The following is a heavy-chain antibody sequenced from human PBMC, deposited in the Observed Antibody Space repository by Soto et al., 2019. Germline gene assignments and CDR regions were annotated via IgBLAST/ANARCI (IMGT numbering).Heavy chain of an antibody. CDR2: ISGSGGST. J-gene: IGHJ4*02. Sequence: GGSLRLSCAASGFTFSSYAMSWVRQAPGKGLEWVSAISGSGGSTYYADSVKGRFTISRDNSKNTLYLQMNSLRAEDTAVYYCANLGVLRYFDWLPGDYWGKGTLVTVSS. V-gene: IGHV3-23*01. CDR3: ANLGVLRYFDWLPGDY. D-gene: IGHD3-9*01. CDR1: GFTFSSYA.